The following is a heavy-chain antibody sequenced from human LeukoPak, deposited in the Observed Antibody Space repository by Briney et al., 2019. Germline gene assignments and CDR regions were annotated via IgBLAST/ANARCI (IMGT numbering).Heavy chain of an antibody. Sequence: SETLSLTCTVSGGSISSSSYYWGWIRQPPGKGLEWIGSIYYSGSTYYNPSLKSRVTISVDTSKNQFSLKLSSVTAADTAVYYCGRAAAPQIRLDPWREGTLLTVSS. CDR2: IYYSGST. V-gene: IGHV4-39*01. CDR1: GGSISSSSYY. J-gene: IGHJ5*02. CDR3: GRAAAPQIRLDP. D-gene: IGHD6-13*01.